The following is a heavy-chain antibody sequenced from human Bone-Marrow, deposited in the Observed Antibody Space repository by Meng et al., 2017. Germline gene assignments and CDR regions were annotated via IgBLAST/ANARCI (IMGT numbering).Heavy chain of an antibody. J-gene: IGHJ4*02. CDR1: FSSSTSGVG. D-gene: IGHD6-13*01. CDR3: AHLWYSSGWYDY. Sequence: ITLKESGPTLVQPTWTLSWFSSSTSGVGLGWIRQTPGKALEWLALIYWDDDKRYSPSLKSRLTITKDTSKNQVVLTMTNMDPVDTATYYCAHLWYSSGWYDYWGQGTLVTVSS. CDR2: IYWDDDK. V-gene: IGHV2-5*02.